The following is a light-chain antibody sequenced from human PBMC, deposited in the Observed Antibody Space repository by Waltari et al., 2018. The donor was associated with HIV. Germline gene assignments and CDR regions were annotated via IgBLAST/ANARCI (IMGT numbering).Light chain of an antibody. V-gene: IGLV1-40*01. CDR1: RSHIGASYE. CDR3: HSYDNSLSASV. CDR2: GNT. J-gene: IGLJ3*02. Sequence: QSVLTQPPSVSGAPGQRVTIPCSGTRSHIGASYEVDWYKQLPGTAPKLLIYGNTNRPSGVPDRFSAFKSGTSASLVITGLQAEDEADYYCHSYDNSLSASVFGGGTKLTVL.